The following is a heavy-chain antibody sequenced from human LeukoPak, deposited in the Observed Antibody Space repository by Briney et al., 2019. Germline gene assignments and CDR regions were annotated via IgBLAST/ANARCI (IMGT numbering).Heavy chain of an antibody. Sequence: GGSLRLSCAASGFTFSSYWMHWVRQAPGKGLVGVSRINDDGRSTSYADSVKGRFTISRDNAKNTLYLQMNSLRAEDTAIYYCATYRQVLLPFESWGQGTLVTVSS. J-gene: IGHJ4*02. CDR2: INDDGRST. V-gene: IGHV3-74*01. CDR1: GFTFSSYW. D-gene: IGHD2-8*02. CDR3: ATYRQVLLPFES.